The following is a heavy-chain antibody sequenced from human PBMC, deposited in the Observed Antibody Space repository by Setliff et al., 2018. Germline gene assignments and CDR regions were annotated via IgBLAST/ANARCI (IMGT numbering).Heavy chain of an antibody. J-gene: IGHJ4*02. V-gene: IGHV1-2*02. Sequence: ASVKVSCKASGYPFTGYYMHWVRQAPGQGLEWMGWINHNSGGTNYAQKFQGRVTMTRDTSISTAFLELSRLTSDDTAVYYCARDPRRAGGYWGQGTLVTVSS. D-gene: IGHD3-10*01. CDR1: GYPFTGYY. CDR2: INHNSGGT. CDR3: ARDPRRAGGY.